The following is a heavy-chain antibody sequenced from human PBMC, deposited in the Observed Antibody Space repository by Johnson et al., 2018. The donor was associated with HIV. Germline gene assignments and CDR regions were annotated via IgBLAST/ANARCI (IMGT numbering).Heavy chain of an antibody. Sequence: MQLVESGGGVVQPGRSLRLSCAASGFTFEDYGMSWVRQAPGKGLEWVSGINWNGGSTGYADSVKGRFTISRDNAKKFLYLQMNSLRAEDTALYYCAKGGGQQLAHAFDIWGQGTMVTVSS. D-gene: IGHD6-13*01. V-gene: IGHV3-20*04. CDR1: GFTFEDYG. CDR3: AKGGGQQLAHAFDI. CDR2: INWNGGST. J-gene: IGHJ3*02.